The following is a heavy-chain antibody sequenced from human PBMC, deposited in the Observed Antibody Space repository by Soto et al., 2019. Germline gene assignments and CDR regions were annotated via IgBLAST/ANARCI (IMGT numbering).Heavy chain of an antibody. CDR1: GYSFTSYW. D-gene: IGHD4-17*01. CDR2: IYPGDSDT. J-gene: IGHJ6*02. CDR3: ASLGGDYNRYYYGMDV. V-gene: IGHV5-51*01. Sequence: GESLKISCEGSGYSFTSYWIGWVRQMPGKGLEWMGIIYPGDSDTRYSPSFQGQVTISADKSISTAYLQWSSLKASDTAMYYCASLGGDYNRYYYGMDVWGQGTTVTVSS.